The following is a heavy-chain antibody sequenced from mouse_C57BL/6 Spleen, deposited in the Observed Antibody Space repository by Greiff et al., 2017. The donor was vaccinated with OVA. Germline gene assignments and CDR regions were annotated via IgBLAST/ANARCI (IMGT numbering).Heavy chain of an antibody. V-gene: IGHV1-26*01. CDR1: GYTFTDYY. CDR2: INPNNGGT. D-gene: IGHD1-1*01. J-gene: IGHJ2*01. Sequence: EVQLQQSGPELVKPGASVKISCKASGYTFTDYYMNWVKQSHGKSLEWIGDINPNNGGTSYNQQFKGKATLPVDKSSSTAYMALRSLTSENSAVYYCTLITTVAFDYWGKGTTLTVSS. CDR3: TLITTVAFDY.